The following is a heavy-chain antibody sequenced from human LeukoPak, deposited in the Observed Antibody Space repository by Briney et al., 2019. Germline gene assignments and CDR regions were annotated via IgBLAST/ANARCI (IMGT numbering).Heavy chain of an antibody. J-gene: IGHJ4*02. CDR1: GGSISSSTYY. CDR2: IYYTGST. V-gene: IGHV4-61*01. CDR3: ASRRLGNDY. D-gene: IGHD7-27*01. Sequence: SETLSLTCSVSGGSISSSTYYWSWIRQSPGKGLEWIGYIYYTGSTTYNPSLKSRVTISADTSKNQFSLKLSSVTAADTAVYYCASRRLGNDYWGQGTLVTVSS.